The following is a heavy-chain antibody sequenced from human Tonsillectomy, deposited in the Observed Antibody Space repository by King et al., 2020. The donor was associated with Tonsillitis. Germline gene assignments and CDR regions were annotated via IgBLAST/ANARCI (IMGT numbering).Heavy chain of an antibody. J-gene: IGHJ6*02. V-gene: IGHV5-10-1*01. Sequence: QLVQSGAEVKKPGESLRISCKGSGYSFTSYWISWVRQMPGKGLEWRGRIDPSDSYTNYSPSFQGHVTISADKSIRTAYLQWSSLKASDTAMYYCARRDTAMVSYYYHGMDVWGQGTTVTVSS. CDR3: ARRDTAMVSYYYHGMDV. D-gene: IGHD5-18*01. CDR2: IDPSDSYT. CDR1: GYSFTSYW.